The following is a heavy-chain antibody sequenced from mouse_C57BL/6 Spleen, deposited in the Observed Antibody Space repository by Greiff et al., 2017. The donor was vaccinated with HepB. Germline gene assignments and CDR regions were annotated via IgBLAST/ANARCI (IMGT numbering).Heavy chain of an antibody. CDR2: INPNNGGT. V-gene: IGHV1-26*01. CDR1: GSTFTDYY. Sequence: EVQLQQSGPELVKPGASVKISCKASGSTFTDYYMNWVKQSHGKSLEWIGDINPNNGGTSYNQKFKGKATLTVDKSSSTAYMELRSLTSEDSAVYYCARVYGSSYWYFDVWGTGTSVTVSS. J-gene: IGHJ1*03. CDR3: ARVYGSSYWYFDV. D-gene: IGHD1-1*01.